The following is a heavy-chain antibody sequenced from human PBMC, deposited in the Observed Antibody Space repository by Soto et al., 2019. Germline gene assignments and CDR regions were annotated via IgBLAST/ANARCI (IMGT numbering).Heavy chain of an antibody. D-gene: IGHD3-22*01. J-gene: IGHJ5*02. CDR3: ERGLADSSGYYSHWFDP. CDR2: INHSGST. CDR1: GGSFSGYY. Sequence: SETLSLTCAVYGGSFSGYYWSWIRQPLGKGLEWIGEINHSGSTNYNPSLKSRVTISVDTSKNQFSLKLSSVTAADTAVYYCERGLADSSGYYSHWFDPWGQGTLVTVSS. V-gene: IGHV4-34*01.